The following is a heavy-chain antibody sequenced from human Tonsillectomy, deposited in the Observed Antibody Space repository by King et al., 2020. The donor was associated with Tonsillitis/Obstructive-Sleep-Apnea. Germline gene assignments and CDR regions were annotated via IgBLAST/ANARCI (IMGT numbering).Heavy chain of an antibody. D-gene: IGHD1-26*01. CDR1: GGYISSSSYY. CDR2: IYYTGST. Sequence: QLQESGPGLVKPSETLSLTCTVSGGYISSSSYYWGWIRQPPGKGLEGIGTIYYTGSTHYNPSLKRRVTMPVDTSKNQFSLKLSSVTAADTAVYYCAGLQISWELRKGAFDIWGQGTMVSVSS. J-gene: IGHJ3*02. V-gene: IGHV4-39*01. CDR3: AGLQISWELRKGAFDI.